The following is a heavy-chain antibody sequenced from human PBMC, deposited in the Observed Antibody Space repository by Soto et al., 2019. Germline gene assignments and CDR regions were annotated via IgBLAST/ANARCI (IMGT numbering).Heavy chain of an antibody. Sequence: ASVKVSCKASGYTFTSYDINWVRQATGQGLEWMGAIIPLFGTADYAQKFQGRVTITADESTSTASMELSSLRSEDTAVYYCARPKGSYSSGYYYFDYWGQGTLVTVSS. V-gene: IGHV1-69*13. J-gene: IGHJ4*02. D-gene: IGHD6-19*01. CDR2: IIPLFGTA. CDR3: ARPKGSYSSGYYYFDY. CDR1: GYTFTSYD.